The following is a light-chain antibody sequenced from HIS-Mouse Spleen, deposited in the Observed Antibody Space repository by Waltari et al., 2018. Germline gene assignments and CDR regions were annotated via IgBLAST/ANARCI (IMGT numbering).Light chain of an antibody. J-gene: IGLJ3*02. CDR1: SRDVGSYNL. CDR2: EGS. V-gene: IGLV2-23*01. Sequence: QSALTQPASVSGSPGQSITISCTGTSRDVGSYNLVPWYQQHPGQAPKLMIYEGSKRPSGVSNRFSGSKSGNTASLTISGLQAEDEADYYYCSYAGSSTWVFGGGTKLTVL. CDR3: CSYAGSSTWV.